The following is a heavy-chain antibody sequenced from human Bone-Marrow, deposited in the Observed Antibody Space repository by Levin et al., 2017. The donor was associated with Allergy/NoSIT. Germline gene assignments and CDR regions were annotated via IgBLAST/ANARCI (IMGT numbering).Heavy chain of an antibody. Sequence: TSETLSLTCAVSGYSISSGYYWGWIRQPPGKGLEWIGSIYHSGSTYYNPSLKSRVTISVDTSKNQFSLKLSSVTAADTAVYYCAESGSYDYWGQGTLVTVSS. CDR2: IYHSGST. CDR1: GYSISSGYY. CDR3: AESGSYDY. D-gene: IGHD1-26*01. V-gene: IGHV4-38-2*01. J-gene: IGHJ4*02.